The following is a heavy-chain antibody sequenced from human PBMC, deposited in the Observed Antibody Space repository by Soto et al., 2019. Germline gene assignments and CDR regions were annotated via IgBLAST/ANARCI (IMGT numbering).Heavy chain of an antibody. CDR2: ISSSSSTM. V-gene: IGHV3-48*02. Sequence: GGSLRLSCAASGFTFTTYAMTWVRQAPGKGLEWVSYISSSSSTMYYADSVKGRFTISRDNAKNSLYLQVNSLRDEDTAVYFCVRGGFRQGAYEYWGQGTLVTVSS. CDR1: GFTFTTYA. CDR3: VRGGFRQGAYEY. J-gene: IGHJ4*02.